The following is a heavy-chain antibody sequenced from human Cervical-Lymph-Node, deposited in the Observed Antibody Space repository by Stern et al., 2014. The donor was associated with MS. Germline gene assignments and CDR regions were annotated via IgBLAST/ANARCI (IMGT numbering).Heavy chain of an antibody. D-gene: IGHD6-13*01. CDR1: GYTFTNYY. J-gene: IGHJ4*02. CDR2: INPSGVSP. CDR3: ARDKGIITAAGYYLDY. V-gene: IGHV1-46*03. Sequence: VQLVESGAEVKEPGASVKVSCKASGYTFTNYYVHWVRQAPGQGLEWMGIINPSGVSPSYAQKFQGRLTMTRDTSTSTDYMELSSLRSEDTAVYFCARDKGIITAAGYYLDYWGQGTLVPGSS.